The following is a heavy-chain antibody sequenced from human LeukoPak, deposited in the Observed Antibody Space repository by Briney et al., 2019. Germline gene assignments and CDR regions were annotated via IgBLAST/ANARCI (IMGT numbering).Heavy chain of an antibody. CDR1: GGSISSNNW. V-gene: IGHV4-4*02. D-gene: IGHD3-3*01. CDR2: IYHSGST. Sequence: SGTLSLTCAVSGGSISSNNWWNWVRQPPGQGLEWIAEIYHSGSTNYNPSLKSRVTMSVDKSKNQFSLKLSSVTAADTAVYYCARREVTIFGEVIKQRKYYFDYWGQGTLVTVSS. J-gene: IGHJ4*02. CDR3: ARREVTIFGEVIKQRKYYFDY.